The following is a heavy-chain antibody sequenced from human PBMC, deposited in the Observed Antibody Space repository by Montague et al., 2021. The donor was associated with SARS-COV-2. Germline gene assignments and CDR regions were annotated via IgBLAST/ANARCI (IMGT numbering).Heavy chain of an antibody. CDR2: IYSRGAT. D-gene: IGHD2-15*01. V-gene: IGHV4-4*07. CDR3: AVGVVAATQLLDH. J-gene: IGHJ4*02. Sequence: SETLSLTCTVSGDSISSFYFYCIRHPPGKGLLWFGRIYSRGATNYNPSLKGRVTVSVDTSKNQFSPKLNSVTAADTAVYYCAVGVVAATQLLDHWGRGTLVTVSS. CDR1: GDSISSFY.